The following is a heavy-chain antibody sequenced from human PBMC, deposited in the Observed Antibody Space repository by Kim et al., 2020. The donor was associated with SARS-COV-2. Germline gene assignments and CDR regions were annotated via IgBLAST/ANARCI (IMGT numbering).Heavy chain of an antibody. CDR1: GFTFSSYA. Sequence: GGSLRLSCAASGFTFSSYAMSWVRQAPGKGLEWVSAISGSGGSTYYADSVKGRFTISRDNSKNTLYLQMNSLRAEDTAVYYCAKAGYDFWIQRGAFDIWGQGTMVTVSS. CDR3: AKAGYDFWIQRGAFDI. CDR2: ISGSGGST. V-gene: IGHV3-23*01. D-gene: IGHD3-3*01. J-gene: IGHJ3*02.